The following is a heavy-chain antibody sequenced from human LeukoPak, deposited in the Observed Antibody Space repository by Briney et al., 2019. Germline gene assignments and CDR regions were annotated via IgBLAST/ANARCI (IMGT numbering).Heavy chain of an antibody. Sequence: GGSLRLSCAASGLTYSEYYMDWVRQAPGKGLEWVGRSRNKANGYSTEYAASVKGRFTISRDDSENSVYLQMNCLKSEDTAVYYCTGVRSGSGRYADYWGQGTLVTVSS. D-gene: IGHD6-19*01. CDR2: SRNKANGYST. J-gene: IGHJ4*02. V-gene: IGHV3-72*01. CDR1: GLTYSEYY. CDR3: TGVRSGSGRYADY.